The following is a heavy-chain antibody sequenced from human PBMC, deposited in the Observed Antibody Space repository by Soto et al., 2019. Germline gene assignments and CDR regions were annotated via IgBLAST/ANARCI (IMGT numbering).Heavy chain of an antibody. D-gene: IGHD2-21*01. V-gene: IGHV3-43*01. Sequence: VQLVEYGGVVVQPGGSLRLSCAASGFTFDDYSMHWVRQAPGKGLEWVSVINWDDNNTYYADSVKGRFTISRDNSNNSLYLQMHSLTAEDTALYYCVKDMARGGNSGPFEFWGHGTLVTVSP. CDR1: GFTFDDYS. J-gene: IGHJ4*01. CDR2: INWDDNNT. CDR3: VKDMARGGNSGPFEF.